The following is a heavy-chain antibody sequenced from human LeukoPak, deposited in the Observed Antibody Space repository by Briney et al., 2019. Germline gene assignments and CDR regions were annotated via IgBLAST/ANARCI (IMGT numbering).Heavy chain of an antibody. J-gene: IGHJ4*02. Sequence: SETLSLTCAVYGGSFSGYYWSWIRQPPGKGLEWIGEINHSGSTNYNPSLKSRVTISVGTSKNQFSLKLSSVTAADTAVYYCARALWGSFMPPYFDYWGQGTLVTVSS. CDR2: INHSGST. CDR3: ARALWGSFMPPYFDY. D-gene: IGHD3-16*01. V-gene: IGHV4-34*01. CDR1: GGSFSGYY.